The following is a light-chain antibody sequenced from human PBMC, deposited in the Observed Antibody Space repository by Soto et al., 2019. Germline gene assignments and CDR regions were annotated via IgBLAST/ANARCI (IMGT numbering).Light chain of an antibody. Sequence: DIQMTQSPSTLSASVGDRVTITCRASQCIHNYLAWYQQKPGEAPKLLIYDAANLESGVPSRFSGSGTGTEFTLTISSLQPDDFATYYCQQSNNYPWTFGQGTRVQI. V-gene: IGKV1-5*03. CDR1: QCIHNY. CDR3: QQSNNYPWT. CDR2: DAA. J-gene: IGKJ1*01.